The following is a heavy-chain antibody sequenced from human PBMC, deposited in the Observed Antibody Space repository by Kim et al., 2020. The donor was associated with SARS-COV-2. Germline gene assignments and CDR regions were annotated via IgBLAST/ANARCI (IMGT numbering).Heavy chain of an antibody. CDR2: INHSGST. CDR3: ARGKINYYYGMDV. V-gene: IGHV4-34*01. CDR1: GGSFSGYY. J-gene: IGHJ6*02. Sequence: SETLSLTCAVYGGSFSGYYWSWIRQPPGKGLEWIGEINHSGSTNYNPSLKSRVTISVDTSKNQFSLKLSSVTAADTAVYYCARGKINYYYGMDVWGQGTTVTVSS.